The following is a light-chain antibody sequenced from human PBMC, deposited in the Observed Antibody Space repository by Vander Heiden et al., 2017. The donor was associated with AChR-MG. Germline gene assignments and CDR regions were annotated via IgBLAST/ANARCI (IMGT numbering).Light chain of an antibody. CDR1: SSDVGSNY. CDR3: AAWDDSRSGWV. V-gene: IGLV1-47*01. J-gene: IGLJ3*02. CDR2: KNN. Sequence: QSVLTQPPSASGTPGQRVTISCSGSSSDVGSNYVYWYQQLPGTAPKLLTYKNNQRPSGVPDRFSGSKSGTSASLAISDLRSEDEADYDCAAWDDSRSGWVCGGGTKL.